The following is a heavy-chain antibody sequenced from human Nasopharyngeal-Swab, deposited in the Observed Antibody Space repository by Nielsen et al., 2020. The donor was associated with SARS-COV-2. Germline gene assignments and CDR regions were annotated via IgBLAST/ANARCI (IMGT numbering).Heavy chain of an antibody. CDR3: AREFPALVGAFWDY. D-gene: IGHD3-3*02. CDR2: ISSSSSTI. J-gene: IGHJ4*02. Sequence: GGSLRLSCAASGFTFSSYSMNWVRQAPGKGLEWVSYISSSSSTIYYADSVKGRFTISRDNAQNSLSLQMDSLRVDDTAVYYCAREFPALVGAFWDYWGQGTLVTVSS. CDR1: GFTFSSYS. V-gene: IGHV3-48*04.